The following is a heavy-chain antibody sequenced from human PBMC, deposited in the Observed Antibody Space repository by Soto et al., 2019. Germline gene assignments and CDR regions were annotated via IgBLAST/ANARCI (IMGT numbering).Heavy chain of an antibody. Sequence: HPGGSLRISCAASGFTFSSYAMSWVRQAPGKGLEWVSAISGSGGSTYYADSVKGRFTISRDNSKNTLYLQMNSLRAEDTAVYYCAKEYYDFWSGPSPFEDWGQGTRVNVAS. J-gene: IGHJ4*02. D-gene: IGHD3-3*01. CDR2: ISGSGGST. CDR3: AKEYYDFWSGPSPFED. V-gene: IGHV3-23*01. CDR1: GFTFSSYA.